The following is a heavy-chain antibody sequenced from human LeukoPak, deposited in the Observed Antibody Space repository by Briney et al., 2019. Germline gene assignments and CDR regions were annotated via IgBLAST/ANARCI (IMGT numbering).Heavy chain of an antibody. Sequence: GGSLRLSCAASGFTFSSYAMSWVRQAPGKGLEWVSAISGSGGSTYYADSVKGRFTISRDNSKNTPYLQMNSLRAEDTAVYYCAKDSTPYYYDSSGPIDYWGQGTLVTVSS. D-gene: IGHD3-22*01. CDR1: GFTFSSYA. CDR2: ISGSGGST. CDR3: AKDSTPYYYDSSGPIDY. V-gene: IGHV3-23*01. J-gene: IGHJ4*02.